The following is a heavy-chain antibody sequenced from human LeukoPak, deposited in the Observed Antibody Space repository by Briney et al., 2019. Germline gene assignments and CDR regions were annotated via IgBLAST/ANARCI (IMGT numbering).Heavy chain of an antibody. CDR3: ASTPYYYDSRGGDY. D-gene: IGHD3-22*01. CDR2: MNPNSGNT. Sequence: ASVKVSCKASGYTFTSYDINWVRQATGQGLEWMGWMNPNSGNTGYALKFQGRVTMTRNTSISTAYMELSSLRSEDTAVYYCASTPYYYDSRGGDYWGQGTLVTVSS. CDR1: GYTFTSYD. J-gene: IGHJ4*02. V-gene: IGHV1-8*01.